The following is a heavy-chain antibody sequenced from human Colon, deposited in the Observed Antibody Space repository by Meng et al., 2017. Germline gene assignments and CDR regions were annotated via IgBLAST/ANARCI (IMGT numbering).Heavy chain of an antibody. CDR3: ARDQGGAGAY. J-gene: IGHJ4*02. D-gene: IGHD2-15*01. CDR2: INHRGST. V-gene: IGHV4-34*01. Sequence: QVQLQQWGAGQLKPAETLSLTCAVYVGSFSGHSWNWLRQSPGKRLEWIGDINHRGSTKYNPSLKSRVTISVDTSKNQFSLNLRNVTAADMAVYYCARDQGGAGAYWGQGTLVTVSS. CDR1: VGSFSGHS.